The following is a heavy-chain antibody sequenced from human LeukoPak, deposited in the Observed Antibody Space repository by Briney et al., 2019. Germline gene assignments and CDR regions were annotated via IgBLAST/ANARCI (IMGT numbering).Heavy chain of an antibody. CDR1: GFTISSYY. D-gene: IGHD5-18*01. CDR3: AKHQAQYSYGYAGY. Sequence: PGGSLRLSCAASGFTISSYYMAWVRQAPGKGLEWVSVIYHSGNTDYADSVKGRFTISRDNSKNTVYLQMNSLRAEDTAVYYCAKHQAQYSYGYAGYWGQGTLVTVSS. CDR2: IYHSGNT. V-gene: IGHV3-53*01. J-gene: IGHJ4*02.